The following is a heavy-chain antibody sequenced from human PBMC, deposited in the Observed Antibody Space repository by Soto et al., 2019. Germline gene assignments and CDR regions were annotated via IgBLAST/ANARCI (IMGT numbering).Heavy chain of an antibody. Sequence: ASVKVSCKASGYTFTGYYMHWVRQAPGQGLEWMGWINPNSGGTNYAQKFQGRVTMTRDTSISTAYMELSRLRSDDTAVCYCARDWVDTAIQGHYYYYYGMDVWGQGTTVTVSS. D-gene: IGHD5-18*01. J-gene: IGHJ6*02. CDR1: GYTFTGYY. V-gene: IGHV1-2*02. CDR2: INPNSGGT. CDR3: ARDWVDTAIQGHYYYYYGMDV.